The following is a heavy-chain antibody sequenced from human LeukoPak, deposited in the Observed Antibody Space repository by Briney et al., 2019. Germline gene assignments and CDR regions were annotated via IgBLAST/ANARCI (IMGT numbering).Heavy chain of an antibody. Sequence: SETLSLTCTVSGDPVSDYCWAWIRQPAGKGLEWIGRIYGNGSTNYNPSLKSRVAMSIDTSKMQFSLKLRSVTAADTAVYYCARVGEWLFDIDVWGKGTTVIVAS. CDR2: IYGNGST. CDR3: ARVGEWLFDIDV. D-gene: IGHD3-16*01. CDR1: GDPVSDYC. V-gene: IGHV4-4*07. J-gene: IGHJ6*03.